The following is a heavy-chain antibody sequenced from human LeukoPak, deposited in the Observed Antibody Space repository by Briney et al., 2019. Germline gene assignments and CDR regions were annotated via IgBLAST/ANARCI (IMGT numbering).Heavy chain of an antibody. Sequence: GGSLRLSCSASGFTFSNAWMSWVRQAPGKGLEWVGRIKSKTDGGTTDYAAPVKGRFTISRDDSKNTLYLQMNSLKTEDTAVYYCTTAGGARVYCSSTSCRYYFDYWGQGTLVTVSS. CDR2: IKSKTDGGTT. D-gene: IGHD2-2*01. J-gene: IGHJ4*02. CDR3: TTAGGARVYCSSTSCRYYFDY. V-gene: IGHV3-15*01. CDR1: GFTFSNAW.